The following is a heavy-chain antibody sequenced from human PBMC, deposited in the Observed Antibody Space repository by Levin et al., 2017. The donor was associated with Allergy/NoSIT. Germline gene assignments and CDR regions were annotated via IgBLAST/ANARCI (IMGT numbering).Heavy chain of an antibody. CDR1: GYTFTSYG. CDR3: ARKTGRSKNDAFDI. Sequence: GESLKISCKASGYTFTSYGISWVRQAPGQGLEWMGWISAYNGNTNYAQKLQGRVTMTTDTSTSTAYMELRSLRSDDTAVYYCARKTGRSKNDAFDIWGQGTMVTVSS. CDR2: ISAYNGNT. V-gene: IGHV1-18*01. D-gene: IGHD3-10*01. J-gene: IGHJ3*02.